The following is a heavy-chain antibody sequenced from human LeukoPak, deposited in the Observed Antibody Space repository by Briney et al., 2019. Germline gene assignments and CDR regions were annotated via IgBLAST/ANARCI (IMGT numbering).Heavy chain of an antibody. CDR2: IYYSGST. CDR3: ATHRPYDFWSGYYPNWFDP. Sequence: PSETLSLTCTVSGGSISSGDYYWSWIRQPPGKGLEWIGYIYYSGSTYYNPSLKSRVTISVDTSKNQFSLKLSSVTAADTAVYYCATHRPYDFWSGYYPNWFDPWGQGTLVTVSS. D-gene: IGHD3-3*01. CDR1: GGSISSGDYY. J-gene: IGHJ5*02. V-gene: IGHV4-30-4*01.